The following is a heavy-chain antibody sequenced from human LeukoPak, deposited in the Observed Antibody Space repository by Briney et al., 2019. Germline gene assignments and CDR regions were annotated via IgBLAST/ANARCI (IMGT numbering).Heavy chain of an antibody. D-gene: IGHD2-2*01. V-gene: IGHV4-4*07. CDR3: ARVGVVVPAAKDYYYMDV. Sequence: PSETLSLTCTVSGGSISSYYWSWIRQPAGKGLEWVGRIYTSGSTNYNPSLKSRVTMSVDTSKNQFPLKLSSVTAADTAVYYCARVGVVVPAAKDYYYMDVWGKGTTVTVSS. CDR2: IYTSGST. CDR1: GGSISSYY. J-gene: IGHJ6*03.